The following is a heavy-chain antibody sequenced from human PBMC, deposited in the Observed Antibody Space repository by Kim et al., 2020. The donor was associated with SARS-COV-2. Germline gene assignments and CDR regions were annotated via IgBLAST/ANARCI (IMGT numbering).Heavy chain of an antibody. D-gene: IGHD5-18*01. CDR1: GYTFTSYS. V-gene: IGHV1-3*01. CDR2: INAGNGNT. CDR3: ARSRAKVGYSYLDDFDN. Sequence: ASVKVSCKASGYTFTSYSMHWVRQAPGQGLEWMGWINAGNGNTKYSQKFQGRVTITRDTSASTAYMELSSLRSEDTAVYYCARSRAKVGYSYLDDFDNWGQGTLVTVSS. J-gene: IGHJ4*02.